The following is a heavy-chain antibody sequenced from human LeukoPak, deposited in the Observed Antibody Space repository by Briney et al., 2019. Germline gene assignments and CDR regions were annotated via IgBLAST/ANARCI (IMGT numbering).Heavy chain of an antibody. CDR2: FDPEDGET. D-gene: IGHD2-2*01. J-gene: IGHJ4*02. V-gene: IGHV1-24*01. CDR1: GYTLTELS. CDR3: ATSYQLLEYFDY. Sequence: ASVKVSCKVSGYTLTELSMHWVRQAPGKGLEWMGGFDPEDGETIYAQKFQGRATMTEDTSTDTAYMELSSLRSEDTAVYYCATSYQLLEYFDYWGQGTLVTVSS.